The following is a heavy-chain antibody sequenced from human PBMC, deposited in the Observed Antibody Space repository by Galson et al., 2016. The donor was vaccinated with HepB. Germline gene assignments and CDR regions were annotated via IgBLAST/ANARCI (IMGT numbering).Heavy chain of an antibody. J-gene: IGHJ4*02. CDR1: GFTFSSYW. CDR3: ARKSNGFDY. Sequence: SLRLSCAASGFTFSSYWMHWVRQAPGKGLVWASRINGDGSSTGYAGSVKGRFTISRDYAENTLYLQMNSLRAEDTAVYYCARKSNGFDYWGQGALVTVSS. V-gene: IGHV3-74*01. CDR2: INGDGSST.